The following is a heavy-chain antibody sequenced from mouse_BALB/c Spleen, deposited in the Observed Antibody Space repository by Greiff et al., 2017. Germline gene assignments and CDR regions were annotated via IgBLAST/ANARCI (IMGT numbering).Heavy chain of an antibody. CDR1: GFTFSDYY. J-gene: IGHJ4*01. V-gene: IGHV5-4*02. D-gene: IGHD2-4*01. CDR3: ARDRNYDSPFYAMDY. Sequence: EVKVVESGGGLVKPGGSLKLSCAASGFTFSDYYMYWVRQTPEKRLEWVATISDGGSYTYYPDSVKGRFTISRDNAKNNLYLQMSSLKSEDTAMYCCARDRNYDSPFYAMDYWGQGTSVTVSS. CDR2: ISDGGSYT.